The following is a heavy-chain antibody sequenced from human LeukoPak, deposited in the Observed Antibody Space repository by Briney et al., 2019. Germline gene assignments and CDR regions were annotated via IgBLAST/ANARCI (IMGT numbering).Heavy chain of an antibody. J-gene: IGHJ4*02. CDR1: GGTFSSYT. CDR3: AREGYCSSTSCSYFDY. CDR2: IIPILGIA. Sequence: SVKVSCKASGGTFSSYTISWVRQAPGQGLKWMGRIIPILGIANYAQKFQGRVTITADKSTSTAYMELSSLRSEDTAVYYCAREGYCSSTSCSYFDYWGQGTLVTVSS. V-gene: IGHV1-69*04. D-gene: IGHD2-2*01.